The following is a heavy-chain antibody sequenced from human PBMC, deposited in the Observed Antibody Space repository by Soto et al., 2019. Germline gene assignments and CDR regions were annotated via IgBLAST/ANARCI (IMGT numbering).Heavy chain of an antibody. V-gene: IGHV3-30*18. J-gene: IGHJ4*02. Sequence: QVHLVESGGGVVQPGRSLRLSCAASGFTFSSHGMHWIRQAPGKGLEWVAVIPYDGSHQYYADSVKGRFSISRDNSKNTLYLQMNSLRAEDTAVYYCAKLRVLEWEVQESDYWRQGTLVSVSS. CDR2: IPYDGSHQ. D-gene: IGHD3-3*01. CDR3: AKLRVLEWEVQESDY. CDR1: GFTFSSHG.